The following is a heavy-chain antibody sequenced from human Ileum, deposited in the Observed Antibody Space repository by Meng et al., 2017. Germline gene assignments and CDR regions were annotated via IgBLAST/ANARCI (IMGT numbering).Heavy chain of an antibody. CDR2: IYLAGSP. J-gene: IGHJ4*02. CDR1: GGSISSSFY. CDR3: VRHGGKYFDS. V-gene: IGHV4-4*02. Sequence: QGQVQESGPGRVEASGTLSLTCTVSGGSISSSFYWSWGRQSPGKGLEWIGQIYLAGSPNYNPSLESRVTISVDKSKNQFSLRLTSVTAADTAIFYCVRHGGKYFDSWGQGTLVTVSS. D-gene: IGHD2-15*01.